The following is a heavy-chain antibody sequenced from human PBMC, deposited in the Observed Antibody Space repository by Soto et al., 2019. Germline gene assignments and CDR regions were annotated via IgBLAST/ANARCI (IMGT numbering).Heavy chain of an antibody. Sequence: EVQLVESGGGLVQPGRSLRLSCAASGFTFDDYAMHWVRQAPGKGLEWVSGISWNSGSIGYADSVKGRFTISRDNAKNSLYLQMNSLRAEDTALYYCAKDLAAVAGTVGAFDIWGQGTMVTVSS. V-gene: IGHV3-9*01. CDR3: AKDLAAVAGTVGAFDI. CDR1: GFTFDDYA. D-gene: IGHD6-19*01. CDR2: ISWNSGSI. J-gene: IGHJ3*02.